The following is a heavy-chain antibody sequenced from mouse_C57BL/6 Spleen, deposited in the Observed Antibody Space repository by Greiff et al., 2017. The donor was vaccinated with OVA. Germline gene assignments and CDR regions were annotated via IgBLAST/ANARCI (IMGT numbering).Heavy chain of an antibody. V-gene: IGHV5-17*01. J-gene: IGHJ3*01. Sequence: EVKLVESGGGLVKPGGSLKLSCAASGFTFSDYGMHWVRQAPEKGLEWVAYISSGSSTIYYADTVKGRFPISRDNAKNTLFLQLTSLRSEDTAMYYCASHYDGWFAYWGQGTLVTVSA. CDR3: ASHYDGWFAY. D-gene: IGHD1-2*01. CDR1: GFTFSDYG. CDR2: ISSGSSTI.